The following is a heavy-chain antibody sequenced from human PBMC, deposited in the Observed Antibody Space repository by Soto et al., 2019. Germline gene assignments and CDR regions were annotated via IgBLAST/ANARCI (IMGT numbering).Heavy chain of an antibody. CDR3: ARESEDLTSNFDY. J-gene: IGHJ4*02. CDR1: GFTFTRYS. CDR2: ISSTTNYI. Sequence: EVQLVESGGGLVKPGGSLRPSCAASGFTFTRYSMNWVRQAPGKGLEWVSSISSTTNYIYYADSMKGRFTVSRDNAKNSVYLEMNSLSAEDTAVYYCARESEDLTSNFDYWGQGSLVTASS. V-gene: IGHV3-21*01.